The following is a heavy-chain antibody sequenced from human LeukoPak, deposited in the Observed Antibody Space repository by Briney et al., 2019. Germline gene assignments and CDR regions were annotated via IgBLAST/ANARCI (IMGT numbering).Heavy chain of an antibody. V-gene: IGHV4-61*01. CDR2: IYYSGST. J-gene: IGHJ5*02. Sequence: SETLSLTCSVSGGSVSSGSYYWSWIRQPPGKGLEWIGYIYYSGSTNYNPSLKNRVTISVGTSKNQFSLKLSSVTAADTAVYYCARDYGSGNYRYLNWFDPWGQGILVTVSS. D-gene: IGHD3-10*01. CDR3: ARDYGSGNYRYLNWFDP. CDR1: GGSVSSGSYY.